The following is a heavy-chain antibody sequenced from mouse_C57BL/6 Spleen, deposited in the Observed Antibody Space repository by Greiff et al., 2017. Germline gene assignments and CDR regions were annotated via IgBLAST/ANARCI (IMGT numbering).Heavy chain of an antibody. CDR3: ARGGLRGYFDV. D-gene: IGHD2-4*01. V-gene: IGHV1-26*01. CDR1: GYTFTDYY. J-gene: IGHJ1*03. Sequence: EVQLQQSGPELVKPGASVKISCKASGYTFTDYYMNWVKQSHGKSLEWIGDINPNNGGTSYNQKFKGKATLTVDKSSSTAYMELRSLTSEDSAVYYCARGGLRGYFDVWGTGTTVTVSS. CDR2: INPNNGGT.